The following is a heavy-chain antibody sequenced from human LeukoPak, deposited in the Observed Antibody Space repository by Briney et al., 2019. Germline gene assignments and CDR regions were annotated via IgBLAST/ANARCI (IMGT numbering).Heavy chain of an antibody. J-gene: IGHJ4*02. CDR1: GSTFKSYF. D-gene: IGHD2-8*02. Sequence: AGGSLRLSCAASGSTFKSYFMNWVRQAPGKGLEWVSSISSSSSYIYYADSVKGRFTISRDNAKNSLYLQMNSLRAEDTAVYYCARVGTAVDYWGQGTLVTVSS. CDR2: ISSSSSYI. CDR3: ARVGTAVDY. V-gene: IGHV3-21*01.